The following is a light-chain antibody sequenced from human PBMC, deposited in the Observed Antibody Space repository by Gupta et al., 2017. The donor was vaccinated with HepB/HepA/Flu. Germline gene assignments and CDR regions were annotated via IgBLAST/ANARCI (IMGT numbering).Light chain of an antibody. CDR1: SSNIGAGYD. CDR2: GNS. J-gene: IGLJ2*01. V-gene: IGLV1-40*01. Sequence: QSVLTQPPSVSGSPGQRVTISCTGSSSNIGAGYDVHWYQQLPGTAPKLLIYGNSNRPSGGPDRVSGSKSGTSAALAITGLQAEEEADYYCQSYDSSRSGPVVFGGGTKLTVL. CDR3: QSYDSSRSGPVV.